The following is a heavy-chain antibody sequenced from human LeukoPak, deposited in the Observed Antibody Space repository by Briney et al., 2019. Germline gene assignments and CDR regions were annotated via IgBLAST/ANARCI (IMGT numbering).Heavy chain of an antibody. CDR3: AKDMGGGYDRPYYFDY. CDR2: VSGGGRTT. CDR1: GLTFSNFA. D-gene: IGHD5-12*01. V-gene: IGHV3-23*01. J-gene: IGHJ4*02. Sequence: GGSLRLSCAASGLTFSNFAMSWVRQAPGKGLEWVSAVSGGGRTTFYADSVKGRFIISRDDSKNTLFLQMNSLRAEDTALYYCAKDMGGGYDRPYYFDYWGQGTLVTVSS.